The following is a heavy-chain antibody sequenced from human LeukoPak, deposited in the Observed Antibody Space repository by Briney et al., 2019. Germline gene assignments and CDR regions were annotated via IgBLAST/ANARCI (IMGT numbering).Heavy chain of an antibody. CDR3: VRDPRYSSSWLSPAEGSDY. D-gene: IGHD6-13*01. J-gene: IGHJ4*02. V-gene: IGHV1-2*02. Sequence: ASVKVSCKASGYTFTGYYMHWVRQAPGHGLEWRGWIKPKSGVTNYAQKFQGRVTMTTDTSIRPAYKGMSRRRSVDSALCFCVRDPRYSSSWLSPAEGSDYWGQGTLVTVSS. CDR1: GYTFTGYY. CDR2: IKPKSGVT.